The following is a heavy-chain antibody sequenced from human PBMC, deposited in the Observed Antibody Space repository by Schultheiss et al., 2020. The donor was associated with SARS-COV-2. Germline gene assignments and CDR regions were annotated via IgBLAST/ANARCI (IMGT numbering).Heavy chain of an antibody. CDR3: AREVDGERDDAFDI. J-gene: IGHJ3*02. D-gene: IGHD4-17*01. CDR2: IGTAGDT. V-gene: IGHV3-13*01. Sequence: GGSLRLSCAASGFTFSSYWMHWVRQATGKGLEWVSAIGTAGDTYYPGSVKGRFTISRDNAKNSLYLQMNSLRAEDTAVYYCAREVDGERDDAFDIWGQGTMVTVSS. CDR1: GFTFSSYW.